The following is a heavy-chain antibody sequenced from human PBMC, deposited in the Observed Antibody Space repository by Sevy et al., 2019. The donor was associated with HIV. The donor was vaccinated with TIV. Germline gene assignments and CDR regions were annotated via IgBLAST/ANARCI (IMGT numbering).Heavy chain of an antibody. CDR3: ARPNGGIAARSSYYGMDV. J-gene: IGHJ6*02. CDR2: ISSSGSTI. CDR1: GFTFSDYY. D-gene: IGHD6-6*01. Sequence: GGSLRLSCAASGFTFSDYYMSWIRQAPGKGPEWVSYISSSGSTIYYADSVKGRFTISRDNAKNSLYLQMNSLRAEDTAVYYCARPNGGIAARSSYYGMDVWGQGTTVTVSS. V-gene: IGHV3-11*01.